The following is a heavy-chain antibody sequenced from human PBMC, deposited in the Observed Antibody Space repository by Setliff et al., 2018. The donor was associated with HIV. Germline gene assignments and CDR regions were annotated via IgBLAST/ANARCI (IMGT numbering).Heavy chain of an antibody. Sequence: PSETLSLTCTVSGGSISSSSYYWGWIRQPPGKGLEWIGSIYYSGSTYYNPSLKSRVTISIDTSKSQFSLKLSSVAAADTAIYYCARLTRYYEGSGYAFDYWGQGTLVTVSS. V-gene: IGHV4-39*01. CDR3: ARLTRYYEGSGYAFDY. CDR2: IYYSGST. CDR1: GGSISSSSYY. J-gene: IGHJ4*02. D-gene: IGHD3-22*01.